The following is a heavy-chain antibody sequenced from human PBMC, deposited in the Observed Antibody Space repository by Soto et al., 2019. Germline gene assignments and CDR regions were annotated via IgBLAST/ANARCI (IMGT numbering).Heavy chain of an antibody. CDR1: GGNFSSYT. V-gene: IGHV1-69*02. J-gene: IGHJ3*02. D-gene: IGHD2-15*01. CDR3: ASVYCSGGSCYYDAFDI. Sequence: QVQLVQSGAEVKKPGSSVKVSCKASGGNFSSYTISWVRQAPGQGLEWMGRIIPILGIANYAQKFQGRVTITADKSTSTAYMELSSLRSEDTAVYYCASVYCSGGSCYYDAFDIWGQGTMVTVSS. CDR2: IIPILGIA.